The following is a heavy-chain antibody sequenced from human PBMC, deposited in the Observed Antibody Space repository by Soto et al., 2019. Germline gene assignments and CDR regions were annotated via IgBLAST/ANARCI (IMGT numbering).Heavy chain of an antibody. CDR1: GGSISSYY. V-gene: IGHV4-59*01. CDR2: IYYSGST. J-gene: IGHJ4*02. Sequence: SETLSLTCTVSGGSISSYYWSWIRQPPGKGLEWIGYIYYSGSTNYNPSLKSRVTISVDTSKNQFSLKLSSVTAADTAVYYCARDAASGSFDYWGQGTLVTVSS. CDR3: ARDAASGSFDY. D-gene: IGHD1-26*01.